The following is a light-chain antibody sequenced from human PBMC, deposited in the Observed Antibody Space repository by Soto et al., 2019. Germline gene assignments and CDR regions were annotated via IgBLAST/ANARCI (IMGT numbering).Light chain of an antibody. CDR3: QQYDNKPPIT. V-gene: IGKV3-15*01. Sequence: EIVMTQSPATLSVCPGERATLSCRASQSVNSNLAWYQQKPGQAPRLLIYATSTRATGIPDRFSGSGSGTEFSLTISNLQSEDFAVYHCQQYDNKPPITFGQGTRLEIK. J-gene: IGKJ5*01. CDR1: QSVNSN. CDR2: ATS.